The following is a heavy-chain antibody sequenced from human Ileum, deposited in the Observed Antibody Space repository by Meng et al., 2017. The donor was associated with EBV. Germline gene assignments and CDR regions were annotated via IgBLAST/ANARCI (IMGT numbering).Heavy chain of an antibody. CDR2: IYHCGSP. V-gene: IGHV4/OR15-8*01. D-gene: IGHD3-10*01. Sequence: EPEPGHEKLSVTLSLICLVSAASRGCRYWWSCVRQPPEKRLEWIGEIYHCGSPNYNPSLKGRLTLSVDKSKSQFSLELISVTAADTAVYYCARGRRFGSGRYALDYWGQGTLVTVSS. J-gene: IGHJ4*02. CDR1: AASRGCRYW. CDR3: ARGRRFGSGRYALDY.